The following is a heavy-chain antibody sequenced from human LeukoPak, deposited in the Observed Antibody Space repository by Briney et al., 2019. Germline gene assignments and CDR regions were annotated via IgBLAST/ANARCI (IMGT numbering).Heavy chain of an antibody. Sequence: GGSLRLSCAASGFTVSSNYMSWVRQAPGKGLEWVSVIYSGGSTYYADSVKGRFTISRDNSKNTLYLQMNSLKTEDTAVYYCTTDFWCSSTSCYDAFDIWGQGTMVTVSS. D-gene: IGHD2-2*01. CDR2: IYSGGST. CDR3: TTDFWCSSTSCYDAFDI. CDR1: GFTVSSNY. J-gene: IGHJ3*02. V-gene: IGHV3-53*01.